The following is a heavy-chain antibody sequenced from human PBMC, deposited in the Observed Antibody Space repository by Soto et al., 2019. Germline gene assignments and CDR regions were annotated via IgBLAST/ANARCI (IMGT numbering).Heavy chain of an antibody. CDR1: GYSFTSYW. V-gene: IGHV5-51*01. D-gene: IGHD3-22*01. J-gene: IGHJ4*02. Sequence: VEALKISCKGSGYSFTSYWIGWVRQMPGKGLELMVIICPGDSDTRYSPSFQGKVTISADKSISTAYLQWSSLKASDTAMYYCARRGDSSGYIDXWGQGILVTVSX. CDR3: ARRGDSSGYIDX. CDR2: ICPGDSDT.